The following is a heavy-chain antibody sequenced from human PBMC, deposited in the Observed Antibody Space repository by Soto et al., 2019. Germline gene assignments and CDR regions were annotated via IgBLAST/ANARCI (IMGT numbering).Heavy chain of an antibody. CDR2: ISAYNGNT. J-gene: IGHJ4*02. Sequence: EASVKVSCKASGYTFTSYGISWVRQAPGQGLEWMGWISAYNGNTNYAQKLQGRVTMTTDTSTSTAYMELRSLRSDDTAVYYCARIIVGATTPFFDYWGQGTLVTVSS. V-gene: IGHV1-18*01. D-gene: IGHD1-26*01. CDR3: ARIIVGATTPFFDY. CDR1: GYTFTSYG.